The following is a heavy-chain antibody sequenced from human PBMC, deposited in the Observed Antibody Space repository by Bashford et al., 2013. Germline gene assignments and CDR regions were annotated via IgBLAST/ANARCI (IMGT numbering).Heavy chain of an antibody. CDR1: GGSISSSNW. J-gene: IGHJ6*02. CDR2: IYHSGST. CDR3: ARRKYDFWSGYYLPTPYSYYGMDV. Sequence: SETLSLTCAVSGGSISSSNWWSWVRQPPGKGLEWIGEIYHSGSTNYNPSLKSRVTISVDKSKNQFSLKLSSVTAADTAVYYCARRKYDFWSGYYLPTPYSYYGMDVWGQGTTVTVSS. V-gene: IGHV4-4*02. D-gene: IGHD3-3*01.